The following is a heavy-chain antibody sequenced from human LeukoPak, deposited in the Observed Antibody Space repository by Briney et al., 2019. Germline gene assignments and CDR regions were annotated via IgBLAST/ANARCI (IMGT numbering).Heavy chain of an antibody. D-gene: IGHD6-19*01. V-gene: IGHV3-30*18. J-gene: IGHJ3*02. Sequence: PGGSLRLSCAASGFTFSNYGMHWVRQAPGKGLEWVAVIAYDGSNEYYAEFVKGRFTVSRDNSKNTLYLQMYSLRAEDTAVYFCAKDQGIAVAGTDGAFDIWGQGTRDTVSS. CDR3: AKDQGIAVAGTDGAFDI. CDR2: IAYDGSNE. CDR1: GFTFSNYG.